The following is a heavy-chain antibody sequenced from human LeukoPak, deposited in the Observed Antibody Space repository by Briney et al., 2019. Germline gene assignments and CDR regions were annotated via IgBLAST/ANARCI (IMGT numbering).Heavy chain of an antibody. Sequence: GSLRLSCAASGFTFSNYWMSWVRQAPGKGLEWVANIEQDGSEKYYVDSVKGRFTISRDNANNSVYLQMSSLRAEDTALYYCARISGSSKKYFQHWGQGTLATVSS. V-gene: IGHV3-7*01. CDR2: IEQDGSEK. J-gene: IGHJ1*01. D-gene: IGHD1-26*01. CDR1: GFTFSNYW. CDR3: ARISGSSKKYFQH.